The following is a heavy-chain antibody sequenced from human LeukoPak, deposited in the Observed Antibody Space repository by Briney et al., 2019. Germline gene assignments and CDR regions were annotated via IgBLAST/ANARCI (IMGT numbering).Heavy chain of an antibody. V-gene: IGHV1-2*02. CDR3: ARLVTSGWYSGRGAFDI. D-gene: IGHD6-19*01. CDR2: INPNSGGT. Sequence: ASVKVSCKASGFTFTGYYIHWVRLAPGQGLEWMGWINPNSGGTNYAQRFQGRVTMTRDTSISTAYIELSRLTSDDTALYYCARLVTSGWYSGRGAFDIWGQGTMVTVS. J-gene: IGHJ3*02. CDR1: GFTFTGYY.